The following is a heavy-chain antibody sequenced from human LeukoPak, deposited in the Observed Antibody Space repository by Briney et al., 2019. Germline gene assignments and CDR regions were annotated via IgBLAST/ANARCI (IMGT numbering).Heavy chain of an antibody. J-gene: IGHJ4*02. D-gene: IGHD6-19*01. CDR3: VNQISGWVY. V-gene: IGHV3-64D*06. CDR1: GFSFSSLR. CDR2: ISSDGGST. Sequence: GGSLRLSCSASGFSFSSLRMHWVRQAPGKGLEYVSGISSDGGSTYYADSVKGRFTISRDNSKNTLFIQVSSLRPEDTAVYYCVNQISGWVYWGRGTLVTVYS.